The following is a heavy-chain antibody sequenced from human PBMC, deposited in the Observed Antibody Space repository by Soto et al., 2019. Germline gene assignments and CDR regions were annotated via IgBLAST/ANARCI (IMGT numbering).Heavy chain of an antibody. Sequence: GASVKVSCKASGGTFSSYAISWVRQAPGQGLEWMGGIIPIFGTANYAQKFQGRVTITADESTSTAYMELSSLRSEDTAVYYCATPQKSFSPSSYNSPFEPWGQGTLVTVSS. J-gene: IGHJ5*02. CDR3: ATPQKSFSPSSYNSPFEP. CDR1: GGTFSSYA. CDR2: IIPIFGTA. D-gene: IGHD6-6*01. V-gene: IGHV1-69*13.